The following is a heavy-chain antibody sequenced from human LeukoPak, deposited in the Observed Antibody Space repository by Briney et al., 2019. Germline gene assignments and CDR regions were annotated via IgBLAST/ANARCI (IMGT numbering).Heavy chain of an antibody. J-gene: IGHJ4*02. V-gene: IGHV3-11*04. Sequence: GGSLRLSCAASGFTFSDYYMSWIRQAPGKGLEWVSYISSSGSTIYYADSVKGRFTISRDNAKNSLYLQMNSLRAEDSAVYYCARDHISSSLDYWGQGTLVTVSS. D-gene: IGHD6-6*01. CDR3: ARDHISSSLDY. CDR1: GFTFSDYY. CDR2: ISSSGSTI.